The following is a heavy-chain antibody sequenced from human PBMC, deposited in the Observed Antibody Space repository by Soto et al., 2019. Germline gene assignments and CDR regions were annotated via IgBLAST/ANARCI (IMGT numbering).Heavy chain of an antibody. Sequence: PXGSLRLACTVSGCTFSSYAMHWVRQAPGKGLEWVAIISYDGSNKYYADSVKGRFAISRDNSENTLHLQMSSLRAEDTAVYYCARDPRVLRYFDWSHEYFHHWGQGTLVTVSS. D-gene: IGHD3-9*01. V-gene: IGHV3-30*09. CDR3: ARDPRVLRYFDWSHEYFHH. J-gene: IGHJ1*01. CDR1: GCTFSSYA. CDR2: ISYDGSNK.